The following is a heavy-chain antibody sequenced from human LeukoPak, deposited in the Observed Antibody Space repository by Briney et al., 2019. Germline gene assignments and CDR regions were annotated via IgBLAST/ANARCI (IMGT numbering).Heavy chain of an antibody. D-gene: IGHD3-22*01. Sequence: SVTVSCKASGGTFSSYAISWVRQAPGQGLEWMGGIIPIFGTANYAQKFQGRVTITADESTSTAYMELSSLRSEDTAVYYCARSSGTMIVVAPSYYFDYWGQGTLVTVTS. V-gene: IGHV1-69*13. CDR2: IIPIFGTA. J-gene: IGHJ4*02. CDR3: ARSSGTMIVVAPSYYFDY. CDR1: GGTFSSYA.